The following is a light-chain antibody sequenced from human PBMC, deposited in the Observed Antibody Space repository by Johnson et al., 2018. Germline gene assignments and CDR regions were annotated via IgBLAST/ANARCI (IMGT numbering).Light chain of an antibody. Sequence: QSVLTQPPSVSAAPGQKVTISCSGSSSNIGSNYVSWYQQLPGTAPKLLIYENNKRPSGIPDRFSGSKSGTSATLGITGLQTGDEADYYCGTWDSSLSAGNVFGTGTKVTFL. CDR3: GTWDSSLSAGNV. CDR2: ENN. J-gene: IGLJ1*01. CDR1: SSNIGSNY. V-gene: IGLV1-51*02.